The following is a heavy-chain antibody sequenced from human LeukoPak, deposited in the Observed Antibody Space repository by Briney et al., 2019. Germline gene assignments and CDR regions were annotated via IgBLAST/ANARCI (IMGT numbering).Heavy chain of an antibody. V-gene: IGHV4-34*01. D-gene: IGHD3-10*02. J-gene: IGHJ4*02. CDR1: GGSFSGYY. CDR3: AISVRKDFDY. Sequence: PSETLSLTCAVYGGSFSGYYWSWIRQPPGKGLEWIGEINHSGSTNYNPSLKSRVTISVDTSKNQFSLKLSSVTAADTAVYYCAISVRKDFDYWGQGTLVTVSS. CDR2: INHSGST.